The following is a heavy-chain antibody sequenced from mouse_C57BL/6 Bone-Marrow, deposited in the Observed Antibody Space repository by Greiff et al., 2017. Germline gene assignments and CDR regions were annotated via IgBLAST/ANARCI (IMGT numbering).Heavy chain of an antibody. CDR1: GYTFTSYW. Sequence: QVQLQQPGAELVKPGASVKVSCKASGYTFTSYWMHWVKQRPGQGLEWIGRIHPSDSDTNYNQKFKGKATLTVDKSSSTADMQLSSRTSKDSAVYYCAIYYDYRFAYWGQGTLVTVSA. CDR3: AIYYDYRFAY. D-gene: IGHD2-4*01. J-gene: IGHJ3*01. V-gene: IGHV1-74*01. CDR2: IHPSDSDT.